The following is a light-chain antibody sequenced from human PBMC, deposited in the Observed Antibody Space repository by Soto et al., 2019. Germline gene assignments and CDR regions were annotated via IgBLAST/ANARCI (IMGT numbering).Light chain of an antibody. J-gene: IGLJ2*01. Sequence: QSVLTQPPSVSGAPGQRVTISCTGSGSNIGAGYDVHWYHQLPGTAPKLLIFGNTNRPSGVPDRFSGSKSGTSASLAITGLQAEDEADYYCHSYDSTLSASIFGGGTKLTVL. V-gene: IGLV1-40*01. CDR3: HSYDSTLSASI. CDR1: GSNIGAGYD. CDR2: GNT.